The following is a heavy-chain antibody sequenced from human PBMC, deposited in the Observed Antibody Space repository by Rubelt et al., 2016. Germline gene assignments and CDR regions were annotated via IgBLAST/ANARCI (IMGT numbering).Heavy chain of an antibody. CDR1: GFTFSSYG. CDR2: ISYDGSNK. CDR3: AKEPELFVPATAPSEYYYYGMDV. J-gene: IGHJ6*02. D-gene: IGHD2-2*01. V-gene: IGHV3-30*18. Sequence: GFTFSSYGMHWVRQAPGKGLEWVAVISYDGSNKYYADSVKGRFTISRDNSKNTLYLQMNSLRAEDTAVYYCAKEPELFVPATAPSEYYYYGMDVWGQGTLVTVSS.